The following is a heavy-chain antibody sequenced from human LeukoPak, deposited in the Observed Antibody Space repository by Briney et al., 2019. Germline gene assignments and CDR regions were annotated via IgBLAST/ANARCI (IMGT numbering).Heavy chain of an antibody. CDR2: ISYDGSNK. J-gene: IGHJ6*02. D-gene: IGHD3-10*01. Sequence: GGSLRLSCAASGFTFSSYAMHWVRQAPGKGLEWVAVISYDGSNKYYADSVKGRFTISRDNSKNTLYLQMNSLRAEDTAVYYCARGAGRGGLCGMDVWGQGTTVTVSS. CDR3: ARGAGRGGLCGMDV. CDR1: GFTFSSYA. V-gene: IGHV3-30-3*01.